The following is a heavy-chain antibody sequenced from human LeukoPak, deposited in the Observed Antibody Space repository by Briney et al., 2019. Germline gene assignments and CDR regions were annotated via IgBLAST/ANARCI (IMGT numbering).Heavy chain of an antibody. CDR1: GYTFTSYG. D-gene: IGHD3-10*01. Sequence: ASVKVSCKASGYTFTSYGISWVRQAPGQGLEWMGWISAYNGNTNYAQKLQGRVTMTTDTPTSTAYMELRSLRSDDTAVYYCARDRRTMVRGVIDGFDYWGQGTLVTVSS. CDR2: ISAYNGNT. V-gene: IGHV1-18*01. CDR3: ARDRRTMVRGVIDGFDY. J-gene: IGHJ4*02.